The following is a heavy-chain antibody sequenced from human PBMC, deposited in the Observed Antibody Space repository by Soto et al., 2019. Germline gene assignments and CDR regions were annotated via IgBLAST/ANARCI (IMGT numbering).Heavy chain of an antibody. D-gene: IGHD5-18*01. V-gene: IGHV3-23*01. CDR2: ISGSGGST. CDR1: GFTFSSYA. CDR3: AKDLGAMVSHFDY. Sequence: PGGSMRLSCAASGFTFSSYAMSWVRQAPGKGLEWVSAISGSGGSTYYADSVKGRFTISRDNSKNTLYLQMNSLRAEDTAVYYCAKDLGAMVSHFDYWGQGTLVTVSS. J-gene: IGHJ4*02.